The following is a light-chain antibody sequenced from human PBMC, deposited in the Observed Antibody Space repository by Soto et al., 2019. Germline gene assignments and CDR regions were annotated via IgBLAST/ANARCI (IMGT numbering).Light chain of an antibody. CDR3: AAWDDSLSSYVV. CDR1: SSNIGTNF. J-gene: IGLJ2*01. CDR2: SNN. Sequence: QSVLTQPPSASGTPGQRVTISCSGSSSNIGTNFVYWYQQLPGTAPKLLIYSNNERPSGVPDRFSGSKSGTSASLAISGLRSEDEADYYCAAWDDSLSSYVVFGGGTKLTVL. V-gene: IGLV1-47*02.